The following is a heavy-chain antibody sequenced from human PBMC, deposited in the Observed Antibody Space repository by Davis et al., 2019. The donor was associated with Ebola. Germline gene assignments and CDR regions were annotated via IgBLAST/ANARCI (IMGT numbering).Heavy chain of an antibody. Sequence: GESLKISCAASGFTVSSNYMSWVRQAPGKGLERVSVIYSACSTYYADSVKGRFTISRDNSKNTLYLQMNSLRAEDTAVYYCARDSLTTVTTYYYYGMDVWGQGTTVTVSS. CDR1: GFTVSSNY. CDR3: ARDSLTTVTTYYYYGMDV. J-gene: IGHJ6*02. V-gene: IGHV3-53*01. CDR2: IYSACST. D-gene: IGHD4-17*01.